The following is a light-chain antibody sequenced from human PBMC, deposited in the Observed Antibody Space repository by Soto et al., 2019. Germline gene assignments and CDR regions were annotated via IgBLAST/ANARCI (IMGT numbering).Light chain of an antibody. Sequence: DTVFTQSPGTLSLSPGETATLTCSASHSVSNTFLAWYQQKPGQAPTLLIYDADTRATGIPDRFSGSGFGTHFTLTISSLEPEDFAMYYCQQSASSVTFGQGTRLEIK. CDR2: DAD. V-gene: IGKV3-20*01. CDR1: HSVSNTF. J-gene: IGKJ5*01. CDR3: QQSASSVT.